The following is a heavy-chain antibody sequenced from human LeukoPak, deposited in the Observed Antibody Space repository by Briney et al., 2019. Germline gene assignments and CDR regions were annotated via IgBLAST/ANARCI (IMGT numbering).Heavy chain of an antibody. V-gene: IGHV1-18*01. J-gene: IGHJ5*02. Sequence: ASVKVSCTASGYTFTSYGISWVRGAPGQGLEWMGWISAYNGNTNYAPKLQGRVTMTTDTSTSTAYMELRSLRSDDTAVYYCARDFPHGVNNWFDPWGQGTLVTVSS. CDR3: ARDFPHGVNNWFDP. CDR1: GYTFTSYG. D-gene: IGHD3-10*01. CDR2: ISAYNGNT.